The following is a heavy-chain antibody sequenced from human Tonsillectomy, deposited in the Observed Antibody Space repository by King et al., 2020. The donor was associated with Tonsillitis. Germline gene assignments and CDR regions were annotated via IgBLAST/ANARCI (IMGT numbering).Heavy chain of an antibody. D-gene: IGHD3-9*01. V-gene: IGHV4-30-2*01. Sequence: QLQESGSRLVMPSQTLSLTCTVSGGSISSDTYSWSWIRQPPGKGLEWIGYIFYSGSAYYNPSFKSRVTLSVDRSKNHFSLKLKSVTAADTAMYYCARAANDFDWLLNPWFDPWGQGTLVTVSS. CDR2: IFYSGSA. CDR1: GGSISSDTYS. J-gene: IGHJ5*01. CDR3: ARAANDFDWLLNPWFDP.